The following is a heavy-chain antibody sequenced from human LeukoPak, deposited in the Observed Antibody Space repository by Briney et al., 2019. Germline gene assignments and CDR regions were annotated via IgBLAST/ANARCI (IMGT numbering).Heavy chain of an antibody. CDR2: IYTSGST. J-gene: IGHJ4*02. V-gene: IGHV4-61*02. D-gene: IGHD3-3*01. Sequence: SETLSLTCTVSGGSISGGGYYWTWIRQPAGKGLKWIGRIYTSGSTNYNPSLKSRVTISLDTSKSQFSLKVRYVTAADTAVYYCARGLNDSWTGENYWGQGTLVTVSS. CDR1: GGSISGGGYY. CDR3: ARGLNDSWTGENY.